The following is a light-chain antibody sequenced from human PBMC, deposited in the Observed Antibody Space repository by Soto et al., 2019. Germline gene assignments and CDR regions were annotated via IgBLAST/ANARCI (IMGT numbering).Light chain of an antibody. J-gene: IGLJ1*01. CDR3: CSYAGTYTFYV. CDR1: SSDVGYYNY. CDR2: DVT. V-gene: IGLV2-11*01. Sequence: QSALTQPRPVSGSPGQSVTISCTGTSSDVGYYNYVSWYQQHPGTAPKLVIYDVTMRPSGVPDRFSGSKSGNTASLTISGLQAEDEADYYCCSYAGTYTFYVFGTGTKVTVL.